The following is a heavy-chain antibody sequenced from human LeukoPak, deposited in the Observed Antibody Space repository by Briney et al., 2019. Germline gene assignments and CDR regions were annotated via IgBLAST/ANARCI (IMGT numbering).Heavy chain of an antibody. V-gene: IGHV3-23*01. CDR1: GFSSSGYT. J-gene: IGHJ4*02. D-gene: IGHD1/OR15-1a*01. CDR3: VKDEKPDGRWNIDH. Sequence: PGGSLRLACAASGFSSSGYTMSWVRQAPGKGLEWVSGITANGGRTYYADSVKGRFTISRDNSKNTVWVQMVSLRDEDMAVYYCVKDEKPDGRWNIDHWGQGTLVTVSS. CDR2: ITANGGRT.